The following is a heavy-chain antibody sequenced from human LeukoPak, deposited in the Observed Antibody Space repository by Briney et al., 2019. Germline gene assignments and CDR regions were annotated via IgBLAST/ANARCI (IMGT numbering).Heavy chain of an antibody. CDR2: INPNSGGT. CDR3: ARAQNRIVVVPAAIELSYYYYGMDV. Sequence: ASVKVSCKASGYTFTGYYVHWVRQAPGQGLEWMGWINPNSGGTNYAQKFQGRVTMTRDTSISTAYMELSRLRSDDTAVYYCARAQNRIVVVPAAIELSYYYYGMDVWGQGTTVTVSS. D-gene: IGHD2-2*01. V-gene: IGHV1-2*02. J-gene: IGHJ6*02. CDR1: GYTFTGYY.